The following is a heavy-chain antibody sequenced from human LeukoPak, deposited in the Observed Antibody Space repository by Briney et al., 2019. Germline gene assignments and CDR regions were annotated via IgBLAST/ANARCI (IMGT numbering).Heavy chain of an antibody. V-gene: IGHV3-23*01. CDR1: GFTFSSYA. J-gene: IGHJ3*02. D-gene: IGHD5-18*01. Sequence: GGSLRLSCAASGFTFSSYAMTWVRQAPGKGLEWVSVIRGGGISTYYADSVKGRFTISRDNSKNTLYLQMNSLRAEDTAVYFCAKAFREFGSSSSYSSFDTWGQGTTVTVSS. CDR3: AKAFREFGSSSSYSSFDT. CDR2: IRGGGIST.